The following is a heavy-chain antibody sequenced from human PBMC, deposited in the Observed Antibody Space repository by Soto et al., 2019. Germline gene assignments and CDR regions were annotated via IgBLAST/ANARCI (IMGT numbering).Heavy chain of an antibody. J-gene: IGHJ4*02. Sequence: QVQLVQSGAEVREPGASVKVSCKASGYSFTSLDINWVRQTTGQGLEWMGWMQPSSGRTGYAQKFQGRVTMTRDTSISTAYMELSGLASDDTAFYYCARGGTAGVDCWGQGTLVTVSS. CDR1: GYSFTSLD. D-gene: IGHD1-26*01. CDR3: ARGGTAGVDC. CDR2: MQPSSGRT. V-gene: IGHV1-8*01.